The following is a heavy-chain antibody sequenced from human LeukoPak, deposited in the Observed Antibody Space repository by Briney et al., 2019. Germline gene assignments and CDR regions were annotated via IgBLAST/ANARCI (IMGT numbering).Heavy chain of an antibody. V-gene: IGHV3-30-3*01. CDR2: ISYDGSNK. CDR1: GFTFSSYA. Sequence: GGSLRLSCAASGFTFSSYATHWVRQAPGKGLEWVAVISYDGSNKYYADSVKGRFSISRDNSKNTLYLQMNSLRAEDTAVYYYAREQMAGKVDYWGQGTLVTVSS. CDR3: AREQMAGKVDY. D-gene: IGHD6-19*01. J-gene: IGHJ4*02.